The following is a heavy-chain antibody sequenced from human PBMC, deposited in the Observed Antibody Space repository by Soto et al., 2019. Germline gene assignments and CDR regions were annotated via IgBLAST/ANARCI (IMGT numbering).Heavy chain of an antibody. CDR3: ARGPYSRGVGATNPSN. CDR1: GGSSSGRY. CDR2: ISSGST. D-gene: IGHD1-26*01. Sequence: KPSETLSLTCAVYGGSSSGRYWTWIRQSPVKGLEWIGEISSGSTNYNPSLKSRVTISADMSKSQFSLKLTSVTAADTAIYYCARGPYSRGVGATNPSNWGQGTQVTVSS. V-gene: IGHV4-34*01. J-gene: IGHJ4*02.